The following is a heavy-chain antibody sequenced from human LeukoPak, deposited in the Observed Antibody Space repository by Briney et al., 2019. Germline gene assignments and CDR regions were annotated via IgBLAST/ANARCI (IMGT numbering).Heavy chain of an antibody. D-gene: IGHD3-10*01. CDR1: GGSINYYY. J-gene: IGHJ4*02. Sequence: SETLSLTCTVSGGSINYYYWMWIRQPPGKGLEWIGYIHYSGGTHYNPSLKSRVTMLVDTSKNQFSLKLNSVTATDTAVYYCARHYGPWGQGTLVTVSS. CDR3: ARHYGP. V-gene: IGHV4-59*08. CDR2: IHYSGGT.